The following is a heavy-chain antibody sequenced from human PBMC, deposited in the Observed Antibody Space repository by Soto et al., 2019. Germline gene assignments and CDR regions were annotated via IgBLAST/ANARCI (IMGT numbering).Heavy chain of an antibody. CDR1: GFTFRTYS. CDR3: ARVSSSGWYFDY. Sequence: GGSLRLSCAASGFTFRTYSINWVRQAPGKGLEWVSYISSSSSALYYADSVKVLFTISRDNAKNSLYLQMNSIREEDTAVDYCARVSSSGWYFDYWGRGTMVTVSS. J-gene: IGHJ4*02. D-gene: IGHD6-19*01. V-gene: IGHV3-48*02. CDR2: ISSSSSAL.